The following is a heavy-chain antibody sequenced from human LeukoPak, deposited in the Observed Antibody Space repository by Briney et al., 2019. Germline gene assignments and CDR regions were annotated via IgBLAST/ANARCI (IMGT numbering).Heavy chain of an antibody. CDR3: ARDVVVVPAAIGPWYFDL. V-gene: IGHV1-18*01. CDR1: GYTFTSYG. J-gene: IGHJ2*01. D-gene: IGHD2-2*02. Sequence: GASVKVSCKASGYTFTSYGISCVRQAPGQGLEWMGWISAYNGNTNYAQKLQGRVTMTTDTSTSTAYMELRSLRSDDTAVYYCARDVVVVPAAIGPWYFDLWGRGTLVTVSS. CDR2: ISAYNGNT.